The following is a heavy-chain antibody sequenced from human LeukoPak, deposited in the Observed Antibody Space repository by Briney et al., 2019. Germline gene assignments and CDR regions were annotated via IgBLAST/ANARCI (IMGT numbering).Heavy chain of an antibody. CDR2: IYYSGST. CDR1: GGSISRYY. V-gene: IGHV4-59*01. CDR3: ARARPGANWYFDL. D-gene: IGHD7-27*01. J-gene: IGHJ2*01. Sequence: SETLSLTCTASGGSISRYYWTWIRQPPGKGLEWIGYIYYSGSTNYNPSLKSRVITSVDTSKNQFSLRLSSVTAADTAIYYCARARPGANWYFDLWGRGTLVTVSS.